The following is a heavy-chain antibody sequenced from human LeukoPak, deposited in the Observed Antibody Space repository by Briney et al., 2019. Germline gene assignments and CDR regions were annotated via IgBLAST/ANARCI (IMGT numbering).Heavy chain of an antibody. Sequence: SETLSLTCTVSGGSISSSSYYWGWIRQPPGKGLEWIGSVYYSGSTYYNPSLKSRVTISVDTSKNQFSLKLSSVTAADTAVYYCARLAKGTMVRGVRYFDLWGRGTLVTVSS. CDR3: ARLAKGTMVRGVRYFDL. D-gene: IGHD3-10*01. CDR1: GGSISSSSYY. J-gene: IGHJ2*01. V-gene: IGHV4-39*01. CDR2: VYYSGST.